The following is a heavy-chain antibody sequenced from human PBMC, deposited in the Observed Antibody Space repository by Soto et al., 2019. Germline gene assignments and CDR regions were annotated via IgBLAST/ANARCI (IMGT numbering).Heavy chain of an antibody. D-gene: IGHD5-12*01. CDR2: MNPNIGNT. CDR1: GYTFTSYD. V-gene: IGHV1-8*01. Sequence: GASVKVSCKASGYTFTSYDINWVRQATGQGLEWMGWMNPNIGNTGYAQKFQGRVTMTRNTSISTAYMELSSLRSEDTAVYYCARRGGYDRNYYYYYYMDVWGKGTTVTVSS. CDR3: ARRGGYDRNYYYYYYMDV. J-gene: IGHJ6*03.